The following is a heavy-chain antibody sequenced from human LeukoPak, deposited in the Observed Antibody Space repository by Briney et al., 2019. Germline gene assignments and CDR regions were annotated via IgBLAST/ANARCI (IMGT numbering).Heavy chain of an antibody. CDR3: AREGDGYNNGWDH. CDR1: GYTFTDYY. CDR2: IHPNSGGT. Sequence: GASVKVSCKASGYTFTDYYMNWVRQAPGQGLEWMGWIHPNSGGTNYAQKFQGRVTMTRDTSISTAYTELSRLRSDDTAVYYCAREGDGYNNGWDHWGQGTLVTVSS. D-gene: IGHD5-24*01. V-gene: IGHV1-2*02. J-gene: IGHJ4*02.